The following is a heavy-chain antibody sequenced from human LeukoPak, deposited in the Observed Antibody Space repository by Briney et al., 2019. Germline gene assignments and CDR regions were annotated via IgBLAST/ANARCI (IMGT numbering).Heavy chain of an antibody. V-gene: IGHV5-51*01. CDR3: ARHRAVAAAGTRYFDY. CDR1: GYSFTSYW. Sequence: GESLKISCKGSGYSFTSYWIGWVRQMPGKGLEWMGIIYPGDSDARYSPSFQGQVTISADKSISTAYLQWSSLKASDTAMYYCARHRAVAAAGTRYFDYWGQGTLVTVSP. D-gene: IGHD6-13*01. CDR2: IYPGDSDA. J-gene: IGHJ4*02.